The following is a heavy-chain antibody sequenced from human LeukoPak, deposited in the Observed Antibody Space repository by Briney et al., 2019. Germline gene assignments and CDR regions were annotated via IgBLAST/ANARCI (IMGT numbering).Heavy chain of an antibody. V-gene: IGHV1-2*02. D-gene: IGHD6-13*01. CDR3: ARGGGRSSSWSWFDP. J-gene: IGHJ5*02. CDR1: GYTFTGYY. Sequence: ASVKVSCKASGYTFTGYYMHWVRQAPGQGLEWMGWINPNSGGTNYAQKFQGRVTMTRDTSISTAYMELSRLRSDDTAVYYCARGGGRSSSWSWFDPWGQGTLVTVSS. CDR2: INPNSGGT.